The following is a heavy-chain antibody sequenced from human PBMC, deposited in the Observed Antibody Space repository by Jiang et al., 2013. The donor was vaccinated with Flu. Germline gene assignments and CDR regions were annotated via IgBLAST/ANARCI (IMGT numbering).Heavy chain of an antibody. Sequence: GLLKPSETLSLTCTVSGASISSSTFFWAWIRQSPGKGLEWIGSFYYSGSSYYTPSLKSRVTISVETSKNQFSLKLTSVTAADTAVYYCARHFQWEVVGIDYWGQGTLVTVSS. CDR1: GASISSSTFF. J-gene: IGHJ4*02. D-gene: IGHD1-26*01. CDR2: FYYSGSS. V-gene: IGHV4-39*01. CDR3: ARHFQWEVVGIDY.